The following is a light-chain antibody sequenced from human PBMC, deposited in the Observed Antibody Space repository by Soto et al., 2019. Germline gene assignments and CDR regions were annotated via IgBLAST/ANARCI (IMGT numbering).Light chain of an antibody. J-gene: IGKJ1*01. V-gene: IGKV1-5*03. Sequence: DIQMTQSPSTLSASVGDRVTITCRASQSISSWLAWYQQKPGKAPKLLIYKASSLESGVPSRFSGSGSGTEFTLTISRLQPDDFAIYYCQQYNNYLWTFGQGTKVEIK. CDR1: QSISSW. CDR2: KAS. CDR3: QQYNNYLWT.